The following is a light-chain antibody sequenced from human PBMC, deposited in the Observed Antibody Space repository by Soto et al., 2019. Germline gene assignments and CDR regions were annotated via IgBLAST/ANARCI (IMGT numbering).Light chain of an antibody. J-gene: IGKJ2*01. V-gene: IGKV3-20*01. CDR1: QRVSSTY. CDR3: QQYGSSSYT. Sequence: EIVLTQSPGTLSLSPGERATLSCRASQRVSSTYLAWYQQNPGQAPRLLIYGASSRATGIPDRFSGSGSGTDFPLTICRLEPEDFAVYFWQQYGSSSYTFGQGTKLEIK. CDR2: GAS.